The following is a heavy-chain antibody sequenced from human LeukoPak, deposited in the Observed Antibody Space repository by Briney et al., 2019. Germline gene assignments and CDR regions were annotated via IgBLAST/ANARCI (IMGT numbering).Heavy chain of an antibody. CDR3: ASKEETGDSDY. CDR2: ISSSGSTI. V-gene: IGHV3-48*04. D-gene: IGHD7-27*01. CDR1: GFTFSSYW. J-gene: IGHJ4*02. Sequence: SGGSLRLSCAASGFTFSSYWMSWVRQAPGKGLEWVSYISSSGSTIYYADSVKGRFTISRDNAKNSLYLQMNSLRAEDTAVYYCASKEETGDSDYWGQGTLVTVSS.